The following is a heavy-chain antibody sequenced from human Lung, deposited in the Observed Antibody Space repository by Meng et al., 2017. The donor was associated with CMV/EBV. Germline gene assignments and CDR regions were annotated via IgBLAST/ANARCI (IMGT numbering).Heavy chain of an antibody. Sequence: VQLPESGPGRVKPSGTLALPSVVSGGSISSGNWWGWVRQPPGKGLEWIGEIYHSGSTNYNPSLKSRVTISVDKSKNQFSLKLSSVTAADTAVYYCASFPPPGKQWLVTDYWGQGTLVTVSS. CDR1: GGSISSGNW. V-gene: IGHV4-4*02. CDR2: IYHSGST. CDR3: ASFPPPGKQWLVTDY. D-gene: IGHD6-19*01. J-gene: IGHJ4*02.